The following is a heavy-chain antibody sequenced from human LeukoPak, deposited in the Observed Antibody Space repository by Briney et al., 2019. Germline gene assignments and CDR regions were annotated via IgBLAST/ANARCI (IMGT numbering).Heavy chain of an antibody. CDR1: GFTFSTYA. Sequence: PGGSLRLSCAASGFTFSTYAMSWVRQAPGKGLEWVSGISSSGGTIYYADSLEGRFTISRDNSKNTLYLQMNSLRAEDTAVYYCAKILTWGFRRGYWGQGTRV. D-gene: IGHD3-9*01. J-gene: IGHJ4*02. V-gene: IGHV3-23*01. CDR3: AKILTWGFRRGY. CDR2: ISSSGGTI.